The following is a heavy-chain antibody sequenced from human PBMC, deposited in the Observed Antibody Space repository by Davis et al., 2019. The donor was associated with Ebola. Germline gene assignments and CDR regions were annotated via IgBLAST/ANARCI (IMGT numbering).Heavy chain of an antibody. V-gene: IGHV3-23*01. D-gene: IGHD1-1*01. CDR2: IGPTATTT. CDR1: GFTFSSYA. CDR3: AKSAGTPGWFGP. J-gene: IGHJ5*02. Sequence: PGGSLRLSCAASGFTFSSYAMSWVRQAPGKGLEWVSGIGPTATTTHYADSVKGRFTIARDNSKNTLYMEMNSLRAEDTALYYCAKSAGTPGWFGPWGQGTLVTVSS.